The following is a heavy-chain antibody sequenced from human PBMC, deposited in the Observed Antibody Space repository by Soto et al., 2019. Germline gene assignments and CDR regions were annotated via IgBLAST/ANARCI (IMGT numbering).Heavy chain of an antibody. V-gene: IGHV3-30-3*01. J-gene: IGHJ6*02. CDR1: GFTFSSYA. CDR3: ARDQRDYGMDV. Sequence: GGSLRLSCAASGFTFSSYAMHWVRQAPGKGLEWVAVISYDGSNKYYADSVKGRFTISRDNSKNTLYLQMNSLRAEDTAVYYCARDQRDYGMDVWGQGTTVTVS. CDR2: ISYDGSNK.